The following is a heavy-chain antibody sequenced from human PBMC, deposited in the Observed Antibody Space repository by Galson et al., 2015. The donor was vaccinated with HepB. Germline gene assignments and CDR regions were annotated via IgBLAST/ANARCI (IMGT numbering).Heavy chain of an antibody. CDR3: VRAHYYRFDS. CDR1: GFTFSSYW. V-gene: IGHV3-7*01. Sequence: SLRLSCAASGFTFSSYWMAWARQAPGKGLEWVASIKHDASDRWYVDSVKGRFTISRDNAMNSLYLQMYSLRAEDTAVYFCVRAHYYRFDSWGQGTLVTVSS. D-gene: IGHD3-10*01. J-gene: IGHJ4*02. CDR2: IKHDASDR.